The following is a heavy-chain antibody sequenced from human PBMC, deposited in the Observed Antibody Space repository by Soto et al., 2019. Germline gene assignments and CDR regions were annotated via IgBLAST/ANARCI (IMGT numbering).Heavy chain of an antibody. CDR1: GFTFSSYD. J-gene: IGHJ4*02. V-gene: IGHV3-13*01. CDR2: FRSAGDT. D-gene: IGHD1-26*01. Sequence: EVQLVESGGGLVQPGGSLRLSCAASGFTFSSYDMHWVRQATGKGLEWVSTFRSAGDTFYSHSVKGRFTISRENVKNSLYLQMNSLRAGDTAVYYCALAWEGGIDYWGQGTLVTVSS. CDR3: ALAWEGGIDY.